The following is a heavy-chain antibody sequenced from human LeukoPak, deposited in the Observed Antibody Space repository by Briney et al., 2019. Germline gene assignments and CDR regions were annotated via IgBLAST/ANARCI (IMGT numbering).Heavy chain of an antibody. J-gene: IGHJ6*02. CDR3: ARSTMISSYYYYGMDV. V-gene: IGHV4-34*01. CDR1: GGSFSGYY. Sequence: PSETLSLTCAVYGGSFSGYYWSWIRQPPGKGLEWIGEINHSGSTNYNPSLKSRVTMSVDTSKNQFSLKLSSVTAADTAVYYCARSTMISSYYYYGMDVWGQGTTVTVSS. CDR2: INHSGST. D-gene: IGHD3-22*01.